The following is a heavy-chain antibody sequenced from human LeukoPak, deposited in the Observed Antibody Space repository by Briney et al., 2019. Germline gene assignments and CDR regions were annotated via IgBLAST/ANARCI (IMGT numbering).Heavy chain of an antibody. Sequence: GGSLRLSCAASGFTFSSYEMNWVRQAPGTGLEWVSYISSSGSTIYYADSVKGRFTISRDNAKNSLYLQMNSLRAEDTAVYYCASVYGSGSYFHYYYGMDVWGQGTTVTVSS. D-gene: IGHD3-10*01. CDR3: ASVYGSGSYFHYYYGMDV. J-gene: IGHJ6*02. V-gene: IGHV3-48*03. CDR2: ISSSGSTI. CDR1: GFTFSSYE.